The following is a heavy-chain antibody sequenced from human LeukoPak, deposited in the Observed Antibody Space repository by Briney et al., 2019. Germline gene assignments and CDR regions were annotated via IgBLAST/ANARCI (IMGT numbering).Heavy chain of an antibody. CDR2: VYYSGIA. Sequence: PSETLSLTCTLSGGSIRSGSSVYYWAWIRQPPGKGLEWSGGVYYSGIAYYNPSLKSRITISVDTSKNQFSLTVDSVTAADTAVYYCARVSAMNLWSPTTTFDSWGQGTLVTVSS. J-gene: IGHJ4*02. V-gene: IGHV4-39*01. CDR1: GGSIRSGSSVYY. D-gene: IGHD1-26*01. CDR3: ARVSAMNLWSPTTTFDS.